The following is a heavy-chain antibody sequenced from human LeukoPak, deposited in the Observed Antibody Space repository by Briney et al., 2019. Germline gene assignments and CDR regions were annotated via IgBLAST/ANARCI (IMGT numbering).Heavy chain of an antibody. CDR1: GFFFDNYA. CDR2: ISGDGGST. V-gene: IGHV3-43*02. CDR3: ARESETSGWYDY. J-gene: IGHJ4*02. D-gene: IGHD6-19*01. Sequence: GGSLRLSCAAPGFFFDNYAIHWVRQAPGKGLEWVSLISGDGGSTFYADSVRGRFTIFRDNTRKSLSLQMSSLRSEDTALYYCARESETSGWYDYWGQGTLVAVSS.